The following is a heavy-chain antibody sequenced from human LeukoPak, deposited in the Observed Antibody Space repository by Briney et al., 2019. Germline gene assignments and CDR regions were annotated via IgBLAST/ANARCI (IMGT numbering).Heavy chain of an antibody. CDR2: VSGNGGTT. V-gene: IGHV3-23*01. Sequence: GSLRLSCTASGFTFNSYAMSWVRQAPGKGLEGVSAVSGNGGTTYYTDSLKGRFTISRDNSKNTVYLQVNNLRAEGTALYYCATTQWLAKRLDYWGQGTLVTVSS. CDR3: ATTQWLAKRLDY. D-gene: IGHD6-19*01. J-gene: IGHJ4*02. CDR1: GFTFNSYA.